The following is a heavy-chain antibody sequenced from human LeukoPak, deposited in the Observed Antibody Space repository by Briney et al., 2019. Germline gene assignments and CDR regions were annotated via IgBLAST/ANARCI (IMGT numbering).Heavy chain of an antibody. J-gene: IGHJ5*02. Sequence: PSETLSLTCTVSGGSISSGDYYWSWIRQPPGKGLEWIGYIYYSGSTYYNPSLKSRVTISVDTSKNRFSLKLSSVTAADTAVYYCAREIGDLVNYGSGKNWFDPWGQGTLVTDSS. CDR3: AREIGDLVNYGSGKNWFDP. CDR1: GGSISSGDYY. V-gene: IGHV4-30-4*01. CDR2: IYYSGST. D-gene: IGHD3-10*01.